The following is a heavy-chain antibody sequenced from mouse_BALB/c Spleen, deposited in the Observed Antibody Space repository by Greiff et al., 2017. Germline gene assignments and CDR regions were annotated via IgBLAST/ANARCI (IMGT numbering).Heavy chain of an antibody. J-gene: IGHJ4*01. CDR1: GYTFTSYW. CDR3: ARRGRSYAMDY. CDR2: IFPGTGTT. Sequence: QVQLQQSGTVLARPGASVKMSCKASGYTFTSYWIQWVKQRPGQGLGWIGEIFPGTGTTYYNEKFKGKATLTIDTSSSTAYMQLSSLTSEDSAVYFCARRGRSYAMDYWGQGTSVTVSS. D-gene: IGHD1-1*01. V-gene: IGHV1S132*01.